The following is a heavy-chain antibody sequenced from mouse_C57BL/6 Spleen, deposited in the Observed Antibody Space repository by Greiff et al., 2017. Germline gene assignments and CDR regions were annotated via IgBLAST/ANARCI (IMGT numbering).Heavy chain of an antibody. CDR1: GYTFTSYW. CDR3: AIITTVVAKDY. J-gene: IGHJ2*01. D-gene: IGHD1-1*01. CDR2: IHPNSGST. Sequence: QVQLQQPGAELVKPGASVKLSCKASGYTFTSYWIGMIHPNSGSTNYNEKFKSKATLTVDKSSSTAYMQLSSLTSEDSAVYYCAIITTVVAKDYWGQGTTLTVSS. V-gene: IGHV1-64*01.